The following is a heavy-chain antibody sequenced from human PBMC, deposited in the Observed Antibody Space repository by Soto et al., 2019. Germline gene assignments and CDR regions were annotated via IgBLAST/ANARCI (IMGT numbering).Heavy chain of an antibody. CDR1: GFAFSNFA. J-gene: IGHJ4*02. CDR3: ARDAGYIGSGSYFAY. D-gene: IGHD3-10*01. V-gene: IGHV3-30-3*01. Sequence: FLRLSCAASGFAFSNFAMHWVRQAPGKGLEWVAVISYDGSNKYYVDSVKGRFTISRDNSKKTLYLQMNSLRAEDTAVYYCARDAGYIGSGSYFAYWGQGTLVTVSS. CDR2: ISYDGSNK.